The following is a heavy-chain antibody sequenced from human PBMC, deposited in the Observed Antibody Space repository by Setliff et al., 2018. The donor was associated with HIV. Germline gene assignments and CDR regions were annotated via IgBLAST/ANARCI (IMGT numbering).Heavy chain of an antibody. J-gene: IGHJ2*01. D-gene: IGHD2-21*02. Sequence: LRLSCAASGFTVSTYYMSWVRQAPGKGLEWISTIYSGGDTYHADSVKGRFTISRDNSKNTLYLQMNSLRAEDTAVYYCARDGRLPSSYWYFDLWGRGTLVTVSS. CDR2: IYSGGDT. V-gene: IGHV3-53*01. CDR3: ARDGRLPSSYWYFDL. CDR1: GFTVSTYY.